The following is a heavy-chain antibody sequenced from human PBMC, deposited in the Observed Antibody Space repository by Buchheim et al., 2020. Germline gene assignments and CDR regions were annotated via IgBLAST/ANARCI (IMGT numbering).Heavy chain of an antibody. CDR3: ARGGNCTNGVCYTGPVGDY. CDR2: INHSGST. V-gene: IGHV4-34*01. J-gene: IGHJ4*02. Sequence: QVQLQQWGAGLLKPSETLSHTCAVYGGSFSGYYWSWIRQPPGKGLEWIGEINHSGSTNYNPSLKSRVTISVDTSKNQFSLKLSSVTAADTAVYYCARGGNCTNGVCYTGPVGDYWGQGTL. CDR1: GGSFSGYY. D-gene: IGHD2-8*01.